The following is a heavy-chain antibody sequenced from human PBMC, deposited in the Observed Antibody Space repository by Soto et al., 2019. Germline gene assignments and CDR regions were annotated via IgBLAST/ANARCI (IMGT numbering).Heavy chain of an antibody. J-gene: IGHJ6*02. Sequence: QVQLVQSGAEVKKPGASVKVSCKASGYTFTSYGISWVRQAPGQGLEWMGWISAYNGNTNYAQKLQGRVTMTTDTSTRTAYMELRRLRADDTAVYYCARGVFEGGSYYYYYYDGMDVWGQGTTVTVSS. D-gene: IGHD1-26*01. CDR2: ISAYNGNT. CDR3: ARGVFEGGSYYYYYYDGMDV. CDR1: GYTFTSYG. V-gene: IGHV1-18*01.